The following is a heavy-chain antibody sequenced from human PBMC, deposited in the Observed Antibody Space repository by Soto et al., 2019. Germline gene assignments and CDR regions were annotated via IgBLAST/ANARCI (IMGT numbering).Heavy chain of an antibody. V-gene: IGHV3-48*03. Sequence: PVGSLRLSCAVSAFSFTSDEMNWVRQAPGKGLEWVAYISTSGNTIYYADSVKGRFTISRDNAKNSLYLQMNSLRVEDTAVYYCVRDRYSSGWFGDFWGQGTPVTVSS. CDR3: VRDRYSSGWFGDF. CDR1: AFSFTSDE. J-gene: IGHJ4*02. D-gene: IGHD6-19*01. CDR2: ISTSGNTI.